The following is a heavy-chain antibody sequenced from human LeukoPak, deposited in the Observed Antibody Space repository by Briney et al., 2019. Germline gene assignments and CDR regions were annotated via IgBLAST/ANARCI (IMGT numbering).Heavy chain of an antibody. CDR2: IYYRGST. Sequence: SETLSLTCTVSGGSISSSTYYWGWIRQPPGKGLEWIGTIYYRGSTYYNPSLKSRVTISVDTSKNQFSLKLTSVTAADTAVYYCARLGRTYYDFWSGPWGQGTLVTVPS. CDR3: ARLGRTYYDFWSGP. J-gene: IGHJ5*02. V-gene: IGHV4-39*01. CDR1: GGSISSSTYY. D-gene: IGHD3-3*01.